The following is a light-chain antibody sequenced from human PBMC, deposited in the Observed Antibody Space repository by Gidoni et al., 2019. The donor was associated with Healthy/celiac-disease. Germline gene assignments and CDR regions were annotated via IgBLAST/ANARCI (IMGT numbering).Light chain of an antibody. CDR2: GAS. CDR3: QQYGSSHT. V-gene: IGKV3-20*01. CDR1: QSVSSSY. Sequence: EIVLTQSPGTLSLSPGERATLSCRASQSVSSSYLAWYQQKPGQAPRLLIYGASSRATGIPDRFSGSGSGTDFTLTIRRLGPEDFAVYYCQQYGSSHTFGQGTKLEIK. J-gene: IGKJ2*01.